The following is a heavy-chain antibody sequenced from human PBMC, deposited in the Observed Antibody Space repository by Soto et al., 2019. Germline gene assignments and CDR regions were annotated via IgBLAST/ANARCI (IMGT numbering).Heavy chain of an antibody. Sequence: SQTLSLTCAISGDSVSSNSAAWNWIRQSPSRGLEWLGRTYYRSKWYNDYAVSVKSRITINPDTSKNQFSLQLNSVTPEDTAVYYCAREQWLAEYYYYYYGMDVWGQGTTVTVSS. V-gene: IGHV6-1*01. CDR1: GDSVSSNSAA. CDR3: AREQWLAEYYYYYYGMDV. J-gene: IGHJ6*02. CDR2: TYYRSKWYN. D-gene: IGHD6-19*01.